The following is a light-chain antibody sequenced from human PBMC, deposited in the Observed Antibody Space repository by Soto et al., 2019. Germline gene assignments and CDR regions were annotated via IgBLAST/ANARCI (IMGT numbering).Light chain of an antibody. CDR3: CSYAGSSTYL. CDR1: SSDVGNYNL. J-gene: IGLJ1*01. Sequence: QSVLTQPASVSGSPGQSITISCTGTSSDVGNYNLVSWYQQHPGKAPKLMIYEGSKRPSGVSNRFSGSKSGNTASLTISILQAEDEADYYCCSYAGSSTYLFGTGTKLTVL. V-gene: IGLV2-23*01. CDR2: EGS.